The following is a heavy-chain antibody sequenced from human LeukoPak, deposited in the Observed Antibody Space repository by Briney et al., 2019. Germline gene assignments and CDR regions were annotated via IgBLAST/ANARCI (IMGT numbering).Heavy chain of an antibody. Sequence: ASVTVSCKASGYTFTGYYIHWVRQAPGQGLEWMGWINPNSGGTNYAQKFQGRVTMTRDTSSSTAYMELSGLKSDDTAAYYCARRYCDSTMCYDAVDIWGQGTRVTVSS. CDR1: GYTFTGYY. CDR2: INPNSGGT. CDR3: ARRYCDSTMCYDAVDI. V-gene: IGHV1-2*02. J-gene: IGHJ3*02. D-gene: IGHD2-2*01.